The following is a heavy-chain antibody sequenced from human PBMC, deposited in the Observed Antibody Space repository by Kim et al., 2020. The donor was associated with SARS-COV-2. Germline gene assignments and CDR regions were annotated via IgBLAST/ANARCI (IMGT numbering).Heavy chain of an antibody. D-gene: IGHD7-27*01. CDR2: ISSDGSTY. CDR3: ATHWGPGWYFDL. V-gene: IGHV3-30-3*01. Sequence: GGSLRLSCAASGFTFSSNTMHWVRQAPGRGLEWLTLISSDGSTYYYADSVKGRFTISRDNSKNTLHLRMNGLGSEDAAIYYCATHWGPGWYFDLWGRGTLVTVSS. CDR1: GFTFSSNT. J-gene: IGHJ2*01.